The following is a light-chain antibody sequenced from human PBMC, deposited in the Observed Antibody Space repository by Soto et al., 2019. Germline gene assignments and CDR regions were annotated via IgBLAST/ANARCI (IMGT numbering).Light chain of an antibody. CDR1: QSVSSSY. CDR2: GAS. Sequence: EIVLTQSPGTLSLSPGERATLSCRASQSVSSSYLAWYQQKPGQAPRLLIYGASSRATGIPDRFSGSGSGTDFTLTISRLEPDDFAVYYCQQYGSSPPWTFGQGTKV. V-gene: IGKV3-20*01. J-gene: IGKJ1*01. CDR3: QQYGSSPPWT.